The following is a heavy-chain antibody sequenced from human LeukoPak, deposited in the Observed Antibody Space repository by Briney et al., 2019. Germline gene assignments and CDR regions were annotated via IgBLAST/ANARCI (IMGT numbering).Heavy chain of an antibody. CDR3: ARDYGYNNDWFGAPFDY. CDR1: GFTFSSYW. CDR2: IKEDGGEK. D-gene: IGHD3-9*01. J-gene: IGHJ4*02. Sequence: GGSLRLSCAASGFTFSSYWMTWVRQAPGKGLEWVASIKEDGGEKYNVDSVKGRFTTSRDNAKNSLYLQMNSLTAEDTGVYYCARDYGYNNDWFGAPFDYWGQGTLVTVSS. V-gene: IGHV3-7*01.